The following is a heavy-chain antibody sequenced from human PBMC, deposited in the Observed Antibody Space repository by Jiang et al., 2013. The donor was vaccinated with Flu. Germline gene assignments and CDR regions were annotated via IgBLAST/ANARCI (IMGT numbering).Heavy chain of an antibody. J-gene: IGHJ4*02. Sequence: KPSETLSLTCTVSGYSISSGYYWGWIRQPPGKGLEWIGSIYHSGSTYYNPSLKSRVTISVDTSKNQFSLKLSSVTAADTAVYYCARDGYYYDTPFDYWGQGTLVTVSS. V-gene: IGHV4-38-2*02. CDR1: GYSISSGYY. CDR2: IYHSGST. CDR3: ARDGYYYDTPFDY. D-gene: IGHD3-22*01.